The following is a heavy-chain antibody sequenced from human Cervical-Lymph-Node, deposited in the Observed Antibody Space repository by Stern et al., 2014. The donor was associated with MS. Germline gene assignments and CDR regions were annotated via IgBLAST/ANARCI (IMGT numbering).Heavy chain of an antibody. J-gene: IGHJ6*02. CDR1: GYTFTNFY. V-gene: IGHV1-2*06. CDR2: INPNSGDS. Sequence: VQLVESGAEVKKPGASVKVSCKASGYTFTNFYLHWVRQAPGQGLEWMGRINPNSGDSNFAQRFQGRVTLTRDTSINTAYMELRRLRYDDTAVYYCARFFVYGMDVWGQGTTVTVAS. CDR3: ARFFVYGMDV.